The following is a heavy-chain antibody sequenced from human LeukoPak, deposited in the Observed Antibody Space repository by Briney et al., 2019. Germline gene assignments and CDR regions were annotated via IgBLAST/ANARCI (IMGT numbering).Heavy chain of an antibody. Sequence: PSETLSLTCTVSGGSISSYYWSWIRQPPGKGLEWIGYIYYSGSTNYNPSLKSRVTISVDTSKNQFSLKLSSVTAADTAVYYCARDRGPFDPWGQGTLVTVSS. D-gene: IGHD3-10*01. J-gene: IGHJ5*02. CDR1: GGSISSYY. CDR3: ARDRGPFDP. V-gene: IGHV4-59*01. CDR2: IYYSGST.